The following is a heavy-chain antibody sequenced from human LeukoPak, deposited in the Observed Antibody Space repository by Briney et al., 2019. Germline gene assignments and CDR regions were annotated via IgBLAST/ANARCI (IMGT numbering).Heavy chain of an antibody. Sequence: SETLSLTCAVYGGSFSGYYWSWIRQPPGKGLEWIGEINHSGSTNYNPSLKSRVTISVDTSKNQFSLKLSSVTAADTAVYYCARAGCWAAAGTCWFDPWGQGTLVTVSS. V-gene: IGHV4-34*01. J-gene: IGHJ5*02. CDR1: GGSFSGYY. CDR2: INHSGST. D-gene: IGHD6-13*01. CDR3: ARAGCWAAAGTCWFDP.